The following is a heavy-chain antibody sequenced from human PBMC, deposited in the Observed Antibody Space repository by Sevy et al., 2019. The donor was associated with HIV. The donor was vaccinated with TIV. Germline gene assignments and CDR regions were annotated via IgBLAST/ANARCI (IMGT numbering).Heavy chain of an antibody. CDR2: IYYSGST. CDR1: GGSISSGGYY. V-gene: IGHV4-31*03. CDR3: ARAHTYDFWSGYSWCYFDY. J-gene: IGHJ4*02. D-gene: IGHD3-3*01. Sequence: SETLSLTCTVSGGSISSGGYYWSWIRQHPGKGLEWIGYIYYSGSTYYNPSLKSRVTISVDTYKNQFSLKLSSVTAADTAVYYCARAHTYDFWSGYSWCYFDYWGQGTLVTVSS.